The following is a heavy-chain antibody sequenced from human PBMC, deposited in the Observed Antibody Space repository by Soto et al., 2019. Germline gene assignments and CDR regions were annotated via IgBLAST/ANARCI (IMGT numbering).Heavy chain of an antibody. CDR1: GFTFSSYW. Sequence: GGSLRLSCAASGFTFSSYWMSWVRQAPGKGLEWVANIKQDGSEKYYVDSVKGRFTISRDNAKNSLYLQMNSLRAEDTAVYYCARDGGSYYYYYGMDVWGQGSTVTVS. V-gene: IGHV3-7*01. CDR2: IKQDGSEK. CDR3: ARDGGSYYYYYGMDV. J-gene: IGHJ6*02. D-gene: IGHD1-26*01.